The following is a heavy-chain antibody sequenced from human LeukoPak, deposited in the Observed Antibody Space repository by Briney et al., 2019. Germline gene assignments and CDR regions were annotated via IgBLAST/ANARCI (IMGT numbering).Heavy chain of an antibody. V-gene: IGHV4-38-2*01. CDR1: GYSNSSGYY. CDR2: IYHSGST. D-gene: IGHD3-3*01. J-gene: IGHJ4*02. Sequence: SETLSLTCAVSGYSNSSGYYWGWIRQPPGKGLEGIGSIYHSGSTYYNPSLKSRVTISVDTSKNQYSLKLSSVTAADTAVYYCARTPIFGMVRGGIDYWGQGTLVTVSS. CDR3: ARTPIFGMVRGGIDY.